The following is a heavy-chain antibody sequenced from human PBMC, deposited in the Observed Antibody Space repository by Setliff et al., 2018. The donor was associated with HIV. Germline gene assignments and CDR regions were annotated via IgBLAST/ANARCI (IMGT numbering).Heavy chain of an antibody. CDR2: IHHSGSS. V-gene: IGHV4-59*12. Sequence: SETLSLTCTVSGGSIISYYWSWIRQPPGKGLEWIGYIHHSGSSDYNPSLKSRVTMSVDTSKSQFSLKLTSVTAADTAMYYCAREHDYSNYRRLDPWGQGTLVTVSS. D-gene: IGHD4-4*01. J-gene: IGHJ5*02. CDR3: AREHDYSNYRRLDP. CDR1: GGSIISYY.